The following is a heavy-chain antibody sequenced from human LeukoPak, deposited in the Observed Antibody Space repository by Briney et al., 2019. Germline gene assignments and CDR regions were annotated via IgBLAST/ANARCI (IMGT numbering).Heavy chain of an antibody. CDR1: GFTFSSYA. J-gene: IGHJ4*02. CDR3: AKDYDSSGYLFDY. V-gene: IGHV3-23*01. CDR2: ISGSGGST. Sequence: GGSLRLSCAASGFTFSSYAMSCVRQAPGKGLEWVSAISGSGGSTYYADSVKGRFTISRDNSKSTLYLQMNSLRAEDTAVYYCAKDYDSSGYLFDYWGQGTLVTVSS. D-gene: IGHD3-22*01.